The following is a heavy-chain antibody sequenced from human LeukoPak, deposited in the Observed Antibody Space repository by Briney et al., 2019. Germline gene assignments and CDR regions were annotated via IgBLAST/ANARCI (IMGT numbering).Heavy chain of an antibody. CDR2: IYYSGST. CDR1: GGSISSYF. CDR3: ARNHYGHPLYY. Sequence: PSETLSLTCTVSGGSISSYFWSWIRQPPGKGLEWSGYIYYSGSTNYNPSLKSRVTISVDTSKNQFSLKLTSVTAADTAVYYCARNHYGHPLYYWGQGTLVPVSS. V-gene: IGHV4-59*01. D-gene: IGHD4-17*01. J-gene: IGHJ4*02.